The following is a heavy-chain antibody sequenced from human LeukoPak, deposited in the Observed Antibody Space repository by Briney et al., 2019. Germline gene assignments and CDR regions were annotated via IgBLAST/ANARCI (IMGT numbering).Heavy chain of an antibody. V-gene: IGHV3-21*01. CDR2: ISSSSSYI. CDR1: GFTFSSYS. Sequence: GGSLRLSCGASGFTFSSYSMNWVRQAPGKGLEWVSSISSSSSYIYYADSVKGRFTISRDNAKNSLYLQMNSLRAEDTAVYYCARYSSSRLYYYYYGMDVWGQGTTVTVSS. CDR3: ARYSSSRLYYYYYGMDV. J-gene: IGHJ6*02. D-gene: IGHD6-13*01.